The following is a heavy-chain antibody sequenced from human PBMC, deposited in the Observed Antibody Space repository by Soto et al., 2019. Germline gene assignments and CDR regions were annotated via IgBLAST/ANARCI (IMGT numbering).Heavy chain of an antibody. Sequence: QVQLVQAGAEVKKPGSSVKVSCKASGGTFSSYTISWVRQAPGQGLEWMGRISPSLGIANYAQKFQGRVTSTADKSTSTAYMELSCLISEDTAVYYCARDPSAAGSAGYWGQGTLVTVSS. CDR1: GGTFSSYT. CDR2: ISPSLGIA. CDR3: ARDPSAAGSAGY. V-gene: IGHV1-69*08. D-gene: IGHD6-19*01. J-gene: IGHJ4*02.